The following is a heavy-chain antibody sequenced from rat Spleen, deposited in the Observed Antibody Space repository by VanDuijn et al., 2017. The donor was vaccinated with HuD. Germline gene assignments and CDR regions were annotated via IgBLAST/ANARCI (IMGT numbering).Heavy chain of an antibody. Sequence: EVQLVESGGGLVQPGRSLKLSCAASGFTFNNYWMTWIRQTPTKGLEWVTSISSSGDNTYYRDSVKGRFTISRDNAKSTLYLQLDSLRSEDTATYYCTTDTFYDGTYYPGGFDYWGQGVMVTVSS. CDR2: ISSSGDNT. CDR3: TTDTFYDGTYYPGGFDY. J-gene: IGHJ2*01. V-gene: IGHV5-27*01. D-gene: IGHD1-12*02. CDR1: GFTFNNYW.